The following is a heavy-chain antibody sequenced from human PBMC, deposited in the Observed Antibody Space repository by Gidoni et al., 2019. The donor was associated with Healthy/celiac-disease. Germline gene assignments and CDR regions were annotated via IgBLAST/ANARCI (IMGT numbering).Heavy chain of an antibody. Sequence: EVQLVESGGGLVQPGGSLRLCCAASGFPFSSYSMNWVRQAPGKGLEWVSYISSSSSTIYYADSVKGRFTISRDNAKNSLYLQMNSLRAEDTAVYYCARPPFPGYSYGYFDYWGQGTLVTVSS. CDR3: ARPPFPGYSYGYFDY. CDR1: GFPFSSYS. D-gene: IGHD5-18*01. V-gene: IGHV3-48*01. CDR2: ISSSSSTI. J-gene: IGHJ4*02.